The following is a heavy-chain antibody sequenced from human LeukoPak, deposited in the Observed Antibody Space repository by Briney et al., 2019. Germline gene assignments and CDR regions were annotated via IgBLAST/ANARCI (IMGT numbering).Heavy chain of an antibody. J-gene: IGHJ4*02. CDR3: ARDEQWGERRIQLWFLFDY. D-gene: IGHD5-18*01. CDR2: ISAYNGNT. CDR1: GYTFTSYG. V-gene: IGHV1-18*01. Sequence: GASVKVSCKASGYTFTSYGISWVRQAPGQGLEWMGWISAYNGNTNYAQKLQGRVTMATDTSTSTAYMELRSLRSDDTAVYYCARDEQWGERRIQLWFLFDYWGQGTLVTVSS.